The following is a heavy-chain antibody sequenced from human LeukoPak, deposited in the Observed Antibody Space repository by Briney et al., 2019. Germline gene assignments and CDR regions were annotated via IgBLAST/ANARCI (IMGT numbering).Heavy chain of an antibody. CDR2: ISGGGGTT. CDR1: GFTFSSYA. J-gene: IGHJ4*02. Sequence: HPGGSLRLSCAASGFTFSSYAMSWVRQAPGKGLEWVSAISGGGGTTYYADSVKGRFTISRGNSKNTLYLQMNSLRAEDTAVYYCAKDRRLRGNVVVVPAAKYYFDYWGQGTLVTVSS. V-gene: IGHV3-23*01. CDR3: AKDRRLRGNVVVVPAAKYYFDY. D-gene: IGHD2-2*01.